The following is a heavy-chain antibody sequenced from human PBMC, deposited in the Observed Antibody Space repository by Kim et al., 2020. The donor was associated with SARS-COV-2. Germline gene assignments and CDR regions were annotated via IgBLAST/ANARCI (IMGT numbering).Heavy chain of an antibody. CDR3: TKTGTGTGGFAT. CDR2: ISGSTVDT. D-gene: IGHD1-7*01. CDR1: GFSFSSYA. Sequence: GGSLRLSCAASGFSFSSYAMTWVRQAPGQGLEWVSAISGSTVDTYYADSVKGRFIISRDNSKNTLYLQMYNLGVEDTAVYYCTKTGTGTGGFATWGQGT. J-gene: IGHJ5*02. V-gene: IGHV3-23*01.